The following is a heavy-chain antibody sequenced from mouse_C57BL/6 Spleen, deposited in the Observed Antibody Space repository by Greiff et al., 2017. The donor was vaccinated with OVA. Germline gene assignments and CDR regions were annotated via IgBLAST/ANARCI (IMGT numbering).Heavy chain of an antibody. Sequence: VQLQQPGAELVRPGSSVKLSCKASGYTFTSYWMDWVKQRPGQGLEWIGNIYPSDSETHYNQKFKDKATLTVDKSSSTAYMQLSSLTSEDSAVYYCAREGALDYWGQGTTLTVSS. CDR3: AREGALDY. CDR2: IYPSDSET. J-gene: IGHJ2*01. V-gene: IGHV1-61*01. CDR1: GYTFTSYW.